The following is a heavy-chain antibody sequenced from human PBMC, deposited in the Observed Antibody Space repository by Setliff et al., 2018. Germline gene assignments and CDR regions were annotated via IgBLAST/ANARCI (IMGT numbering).Heavy chain of an antibody. CDR2: VYHRGST. CDR1: NFSLTSGFF. Sequence: PSETLSLTCTVSNFSLTSGFFWAWVRQPPGKGLEWIATVYHRGSTDYKPSLKSRATISVDTSKNQFSLKLTSMTAADTAVYFCARAADSYGPPRSYMDVWGKGTTVTVSS. V-gene: IGHV4-38-2*02. J-gene: IGHJ6*03. CDR3: ARAADSYGPPRSYMDV. D-gene: IGHD5-18*01.